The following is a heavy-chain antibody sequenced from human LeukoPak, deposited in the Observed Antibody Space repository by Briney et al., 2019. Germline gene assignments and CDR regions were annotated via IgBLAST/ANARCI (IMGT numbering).Heavy chain of an antibody. D-gene: IGHD3-22*01. CDR2: IKQDGSEK. J-gene: IGHJ4*02. CDR3: ARERGAVFYDIRGYYQDY. V-gene: IGHV3-7*01. Sequence: PGGSLRLSCAASGFTFSGYWMSWVRQAPGKGLEWVANIKQDGSEKYYVDSVKGRFTIPRDNAKNSLYLQMNSLRAEDTAVYYCARERGAVFYDIRGYYQDYWGQGTLVTVSS. CDR1: GFTFSGYW.